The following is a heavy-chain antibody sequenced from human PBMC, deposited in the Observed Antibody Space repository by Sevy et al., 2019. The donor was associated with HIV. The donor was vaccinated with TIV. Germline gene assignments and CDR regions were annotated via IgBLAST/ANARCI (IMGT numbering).Heavy chain of an antibody. CDR2: LSFGCGEI. D-gene: IGHD2-2*02. J-gene: IGHJ4*02. CDR1: GFTFSKYS. CDR3: AREGCAKPHDY. V-gene: IGHV3-23*01. Sequence: GGSLRLSCAASGFTFSKYSMSWVRQPPGKGLEWVSTLSFGCGEINYADSVKGRFTISRDNSKSSVYLQMNNLSPEHSAVYYCAREGCAKPHDYWGQGTLVTVSS.